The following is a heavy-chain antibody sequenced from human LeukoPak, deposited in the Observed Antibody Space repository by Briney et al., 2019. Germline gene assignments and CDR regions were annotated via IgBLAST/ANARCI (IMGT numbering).Heavy chain of an antibody. V-gene: IGHV3-11*04. J-gene: IGHJ4*02. CDR2: ISSSGSTI. CDR1: GGSISSGSYY. D-gene: IGHD1-14*01. Sequence: LSLTCTVSGGSISSGSYYWSWIRQAPGKGLEWVSYISSSGSTIYYADSVKGRFTISRDNAKNSLYLQMNSLRAEDTAVYYCAREANGNRFFDYWGQGTLVTVSS. CDR3: AREANGNRFFDY.